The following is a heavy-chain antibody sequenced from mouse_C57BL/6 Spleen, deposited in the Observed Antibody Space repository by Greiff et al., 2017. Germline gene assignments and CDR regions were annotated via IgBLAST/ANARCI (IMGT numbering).Heavy chain of an antibody. J-gene: IGHJ2*01. Sequence: VQLQQSGPELVKPGASVKISCKASGYAFSSSWMNWVKQRPGQGLEWIGRIYPGDGDTNYNEKFKGKATLTADKSSSTAYMELRSLTSEDSAVYFCARNYYGAGPYYFDYWGQGTTLTVSS. CDR3: ARNYYGAGPYYFDY. V-gene: IGHV1-82*01. CDR2: IYPGDGDT. D-gene: IGHD1-1*01. CDR1: GYAFSSSW.